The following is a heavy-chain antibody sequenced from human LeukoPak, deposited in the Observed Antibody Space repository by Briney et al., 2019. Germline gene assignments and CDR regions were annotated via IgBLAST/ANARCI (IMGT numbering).Heavy chain of an antibody. CDR3: VKEAGIVLGGDY. CDR1: GFTFRSYA. J-gene: IGHJ4*02. V-gene: IGHV3-23*01. D-gene: IGHD1-26*01. CDR2: INPAGARS. Sequence: PGGSLRLSCAVSGFTFRSYAMSWVRQAPGKGLEWVSAINPAGARSFYADSVKGRFTMSRDNSRNTLYLQMNSLRAEDSAVYLCVKEAGIVLGGDYWGQGTLVTVSS.